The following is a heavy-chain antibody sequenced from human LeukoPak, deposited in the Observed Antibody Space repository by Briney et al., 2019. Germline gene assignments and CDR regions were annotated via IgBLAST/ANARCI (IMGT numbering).Heavy chain of an antibody. CDR2: IYYSGST. D-gene: IGHD3-10*01. J-gene: IGHJ3*02. V-gene: IGHV4-59*01. CDR1: GGSISSYY. CDR3: ARDSYVVRGAYHAFDI. Sequence: PSETLSLTCTVSGGSISSYYWSWIRQPPGKGLEWIGYIYYSGSTNYNPSLKSRVTISVDTSKNQFSLKLSSVTAADTAVYYCARDSYVVRGAYHAFDIWGQGTMVTVSS.